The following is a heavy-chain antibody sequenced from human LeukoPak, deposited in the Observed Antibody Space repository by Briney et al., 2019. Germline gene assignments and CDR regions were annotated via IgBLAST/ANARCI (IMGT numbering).Heavy chain of an antibody. CDR2: INHSGST. D-gene: IGHD6-13*01. V-gene: IGHV4-34*01. Sequence: SETLSLTCAVYGGSFSGYYWSWIRQPPGKGLEWIGEINHSGSTNYNPSLKSRVTISVDTSKNQFSLKLSSVTAADTAVYYCARAGRRRYSSSWYLRNNTPIEGAFDIWGQGTMVTVSS. J-gene: IGHJ3*02. CDR3: ARAGRRRYSSSWYLRNNTPIEGAFDI. CDR1: GGSFSGYY.